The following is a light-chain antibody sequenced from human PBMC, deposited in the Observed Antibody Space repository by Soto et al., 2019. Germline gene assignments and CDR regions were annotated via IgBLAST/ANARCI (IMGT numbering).Light chain of an antibody. J-gene: IGLJ3*02. Sequence: QAVVPKDPSSSVSPGGPVTLTCGLTSGSVSTSYYPSWYQQTPGQAPRTLIYSTSTRSSGVPDRFSGSILGNKAALTITGAQADDESDYYCVLYMGSGFSVFGGGTKLTVL. CDR2: STS. CDR1: SGSVSTSYY. CDR3: VLYMGSGFSV. V-gene: IGLV8-61*01.